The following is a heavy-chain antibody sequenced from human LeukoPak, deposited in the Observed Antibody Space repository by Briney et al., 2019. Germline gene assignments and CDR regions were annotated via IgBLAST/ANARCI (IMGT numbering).Heavy chain of an antibody. CDR3: AKDYIEYSSSSFWSYFDY. CDR1: GFTFDDFA. Sequence: SGGSLRLSCAASGFTFDDFAMHWVRQAPGKGLEWVSSISWNSGTLAYADSVKGRFTISRDNAKNSLHLQMNSLRAEDTALYYCAKDYIEYSSSSFWSYFDYWGQGTLVTVSS. D-gene: IGHD6-6*01. CDR2: ISWNSGTL. V-gene: IGHV3-9*01. J-gene: IGHJ4*02.